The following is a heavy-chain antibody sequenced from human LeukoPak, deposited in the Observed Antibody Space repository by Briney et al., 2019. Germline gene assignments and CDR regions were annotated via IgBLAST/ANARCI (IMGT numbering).Heavy chain of an antibody. V-gene: IGHV1-69*02. CDR2: IIPSLDVS. CDR3: ARSRLPTYYYDSSGYSPFDY. D-gene: IGHD3-22*01. CDR1: GDTFIPYT. J-gene: IGHJ4*02. Sequence: ASVKVSCKASGDTFIPYTFSWVRQAPGQGLEWIGRIIPSLDVSNYAQKFQGRVTLSADKDTTTTYMELTSLRSEDTAVYYCARSRLPTYYYDSSGYSPFDYWGQGTLVTVSS.